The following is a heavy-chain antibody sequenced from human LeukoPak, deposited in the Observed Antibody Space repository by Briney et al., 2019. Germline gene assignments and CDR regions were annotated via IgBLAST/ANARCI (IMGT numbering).Heavy chain of an antibody. CDR1: GGSISNGGYS. Sequence: SETLSLTCVVSGGSISNGGYSWSWIRQPPGKGLEWIGYIYHSESTYDNPSLKSRVTISVDRSKNQISQKLSSVTAADTTVYYCARDGQYGGYRGYWYFDLWGRGTLVTVSS. CDR3: ARDGQYGGYRGYWYFDL. D-gene: IGHD5-12*01. J-gene: IGHJ2*01. CDR2: IYHSEST. V-gene: IGHV4-30-2*01.